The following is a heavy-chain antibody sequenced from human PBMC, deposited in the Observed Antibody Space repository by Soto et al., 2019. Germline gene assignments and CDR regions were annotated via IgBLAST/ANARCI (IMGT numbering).Heavy chain of an antibody. Sequence: QVLLVQSGAEVTKPGASVTVSCKASGYSFTRNAIHWVRQAPVQRLEWLGWIHAGSGYTQYSQNFQGRITITKDTSASTAYMELSSLGSDDTALYYCARDIYCGSGDGFDVWGQGTMVTVSS. V-gene: IGHV1-3*01. CDR1: GYSFTRNA. D-gene: IGHD3-10*01. CDR3: ARDIYCGSGDGFDV. J-gene: IGHJ3*01. CDR2: IHAGSGYT.